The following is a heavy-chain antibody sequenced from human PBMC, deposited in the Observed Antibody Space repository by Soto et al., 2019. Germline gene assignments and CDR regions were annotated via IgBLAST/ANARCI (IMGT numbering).Heavy chain of an antibody. V-gene: IGHV1-69*06. CDR2: IIPIFGTA. D-gene: IGHD1-26*01. CDR1: GGTFSNYA. Sequence: QVQLVQSGAEVKKPGSSVKVSCKASGGTFSNYAISWVRQAPGQGPEWMGGIIPIFGTANYAQKFQGRVTITADRSTSTAYMEVRSLTSADTAVYYCARGWETVGATTPFAYWGQGTLVSVSS. CDR3: ARGWETVGATTPFAY. J-gene: IGHJ4*02.